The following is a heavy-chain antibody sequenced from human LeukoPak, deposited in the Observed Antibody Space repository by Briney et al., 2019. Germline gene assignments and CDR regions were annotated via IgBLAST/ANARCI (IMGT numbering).Heavy chain of an antibody. CDR3: ARDFWSGYRKSYYYYYMDV. CDR2: IIPILGIA. J-gene: IGHJ6*03. Sequence: SVKVSCKASGGTFSSYTISWVRPAPGQGLEWMGRIIPILGIANYAQKFQGRVTITADESTSTAYMELSSLRSEDTAVYYCARDFWSGYRKSYYYYYMDVWGKGTTVTVSS. CDR1: GGTFSSYT. D-gene: IGHD3-3*01. V-gene: IGHV1-69*04.